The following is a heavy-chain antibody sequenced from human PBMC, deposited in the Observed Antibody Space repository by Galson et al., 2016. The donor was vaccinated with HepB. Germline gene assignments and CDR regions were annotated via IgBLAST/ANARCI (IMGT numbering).Heavy chain of an antibody. J-gene: IGHJ3*02. D-gene: IGHD2-21*01. CDR1: GFTFSTYA. CDR2: ISGSDDGT. Sequence: SLRLSCAASGFTFSTYAMSWVRQAPRTGLEWVSAISGSDDGTYHADSVRGRFTISRDNSKNTLYLQMNSLRAEETAGNYCAKAPLGSCGVVRCFSLDIWGPGTMVTVSS. V-gene: IGHV3-23*01. CDR3: AKAPLGSCGVVRCFSLDI.